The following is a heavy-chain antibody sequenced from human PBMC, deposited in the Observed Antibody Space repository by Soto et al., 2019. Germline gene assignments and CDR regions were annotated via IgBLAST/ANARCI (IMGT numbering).Heavy chain of an antibody. CDR3: ARSKYSTNWNHGIDV. D-gene: IGHD6-13*01. V-gene: IGHV5-51*01. CDR1: GYSFTTYW. CDR2: LYPGDSQI. Sequence: PGESLKISCKGSGYSFTTYWIGWVRQVPGKGLEWMAILYPGDSQIRYSPSFQGQVSISVDKSISTAYLQWSSLKASDTAMYYCARSKYSTNWNHGIDVWGHGTTVPVS. J-gene: IGHJ6*02.